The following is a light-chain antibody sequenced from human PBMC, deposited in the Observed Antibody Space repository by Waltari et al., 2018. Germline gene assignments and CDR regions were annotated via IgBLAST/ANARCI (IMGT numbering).Light chain of an antibody. CDR2: EVS. CDR1: QSLMHSDGRTH. J-gene: IGKJ2*01. V-gene: IGKV2-29*02. CDR3: MQGIHPGYT. Sequence: DIVMTQTPLSLSVTPGQPASISCKSSQSLMHSDGRTHLYWFMQKPGQSSQLLMFEVSRRFSGVPDRFSGSGSGTDFTLKISRVEAEDVGVYYCMQGIHPGYTFGQGTKLEIK.